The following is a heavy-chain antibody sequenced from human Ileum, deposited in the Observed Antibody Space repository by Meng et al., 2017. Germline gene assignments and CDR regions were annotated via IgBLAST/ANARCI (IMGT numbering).Heavy chain of an antibody. CDR3: ARYIGPDY. J-gene: IGHJ4*02. D-gene: IGHD1-1*01. V-gene: IGHV3-23*01. CDR1: EFTFSNYA. CDR2: ISDSGGST. Sequence: GGSLRLSCAASEFTFSNYAMSWVRQAPGKGLEWISGISDSGGSTYYADSVKGRFTISRDNSKNTLYLQMNTQRAEDTAVYYCARYIGPDYWGQGTLVTVSS.